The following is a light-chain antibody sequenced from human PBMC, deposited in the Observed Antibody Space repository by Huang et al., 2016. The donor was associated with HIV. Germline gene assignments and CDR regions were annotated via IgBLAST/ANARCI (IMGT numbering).Light chain of an antibody. CDR2: DAS. J-gene: IGKJ1*01. CDR3: HQRSNWTPWT. Sequence: EIVLTQSPATLSLSPGERATLSCRASQSVSNYLAWYQQKPGQDPRLLIYDASNRATDIPARFSCSGSGTDFTLTISSLEPEDFAVYYCHQRSNWTPWTFGQGTKVEVK. CDR1: QSVSNY. V-gene: IGKV3-11*01.